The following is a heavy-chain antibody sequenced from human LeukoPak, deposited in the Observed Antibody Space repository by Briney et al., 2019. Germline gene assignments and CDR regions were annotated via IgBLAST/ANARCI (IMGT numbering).Heavy chain of an antibody. J-gene: IGHJ4*02. V-gene: IGHV3-21*01. Sequence: GGSLRLSCAASGFTFSSYRMNWVRQAPGKGLEWVSSISSSSSYIYYADSVKGRFTISRGNAKNSLYLQMNSLRAEDTAVYYCARDFSGIVDTVLVYYFDYWGQGTLVTVSS. CDR2: ISSSSSYI. D-gene: IGHD5-18*01. CDR1: GFTFSSYR. CDR3: ARDFSGIVDTVLVYYFDY.